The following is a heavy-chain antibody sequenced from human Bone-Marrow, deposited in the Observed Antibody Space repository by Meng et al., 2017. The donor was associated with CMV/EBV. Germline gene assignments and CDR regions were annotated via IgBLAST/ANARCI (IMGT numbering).Heavy chain of an antibody. CDR3: VRDVGNSGSDSYFDS. CDR2: MDREGRKK. J-gene: IGHJ4*02. D-gene: IGHD5-12*01. CDR1: GYNLRQKW. V-gene: IGHV3-74*01. Sequence: GYNLRQKWMNRVRKGRGKGKERVKSMDREGRKKKEKKKEKGRKNKTRDNGKKTIFMQMNSLRAEDTAVYYCVRDVGNSGSDSYFDSWGQGTLVTVSS.